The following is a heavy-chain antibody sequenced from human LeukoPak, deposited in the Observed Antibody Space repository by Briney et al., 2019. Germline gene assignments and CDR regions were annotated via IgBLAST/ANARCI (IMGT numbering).Heavy chain of an antibody. D-gene: IGHD5-18*01. CDR2: IYYSGST. CDR1: GGSISSYY. Sequence: SETLSLTCTVSGGSISSYYWSWIRQPPGKGLEWIGYIYYSGSTNYNPSLKRRLTISAETYKKQFFLKLSSVTAADTAVYFCARHEGYSYAFAYWGQGTLVTVSS. V-gene: IGHV4-59*08. J-gene: IGHJ4*02. CDR3: ARHEGYSYAFAY.